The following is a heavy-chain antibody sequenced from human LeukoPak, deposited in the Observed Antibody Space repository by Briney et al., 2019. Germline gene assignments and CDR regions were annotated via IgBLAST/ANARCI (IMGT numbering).Heavy chain of an antibody. CDR2: IYYSGST. D-gene: IGHD2-2*01. Sequence: SETLSLTCTVSGGSISSSSYYWGWICQPPGKGLEWIGSIYYSGSTYYNPSLKSRVTISVDTSKNQFSLKLSSVTAADTAVYYCVGDSAQYCSSTSCYIFDYWGQGTLVTVSS. CDR3: VGDSAQYCSSTSCYIFDY. J-gene: IGHJ4*02. CDR1: GGSISSSSYY. V-gene: IGHV4-39*01.